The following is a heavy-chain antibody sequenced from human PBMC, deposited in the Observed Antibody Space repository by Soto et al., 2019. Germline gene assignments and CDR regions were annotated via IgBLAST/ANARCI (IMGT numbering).Heavy chain of an antibody. J-gene: IGHJ6*02. CDR3: TRDGYGSGSYYYYYYGMDV. D-gene: IGHD3-10*01. CDR2: IWYDGSNK. Sequence: VILPCSASECTFSGYSMHWVRQAPSKGLEWVAVIWYDGSNKYYSDSVKGRFTISRDNSKNTLYLQMNSLRAEDTAVYYCTRDGYGSGSYYYYYYGMDVWGQGTTVTVSS. CDR1: ECTFSGYS. V-gene: IGHV3-33*01.